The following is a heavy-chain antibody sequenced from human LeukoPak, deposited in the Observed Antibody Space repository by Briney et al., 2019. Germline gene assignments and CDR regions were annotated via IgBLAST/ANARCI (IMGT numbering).Heavy chain of an antibody. CDR3: ARDMGRAWYGPPDY. CDR1: GFIFSSYG. Sequence: PGGSLRLSCAASGFIFSSYGMHWVRQAPGKRLEWVAVIWNDGSETFHADSVKGRFRIARDNSKNTLYLQMNSLRAEDTAVYFCARDMGRAWYGPPDYWGQGTLVTVSS. J-gene: IGHJ4*02. D-gene: IGHD6-13*01. CDR2: IWNDGSET. V-gene: IGHV3-33*01.